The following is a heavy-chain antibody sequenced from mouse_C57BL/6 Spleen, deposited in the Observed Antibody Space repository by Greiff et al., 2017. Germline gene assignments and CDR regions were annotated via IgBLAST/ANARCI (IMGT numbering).Heavy chain of an antibody. CDR3: TRRKITTVVATDYFDY. Sequence: QVQLQQSGAELVRPGASVTLSCKASGYTFPDYEMHWVKQTPVHGLEWIGAIDPETGGTAYNQKFKGKAILTADTSSSTAYMELRSLTSEDSAVXYCTRRKITTVVATDYFDYWGQGTTLTVSS. CDR1: GYTFPDYE. J-gene: IGHJ2*01. CDR2: IDPETGGT. D-gene: IGHD1-1*01. V-gene: IGHV1-15*01.